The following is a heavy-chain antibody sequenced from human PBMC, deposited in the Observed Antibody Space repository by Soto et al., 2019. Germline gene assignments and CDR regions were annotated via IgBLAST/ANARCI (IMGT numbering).Heavy chain of an antibody. CDR2: INHSGST. J-gene: IGHJ6*03. D-gene: IGHD4-17*01. CDR1: GGSFSGYY. V-gene: IGHV4-34*01. CDR3: ARGRGGVTTRYYYYMDV. Sequence: SETLSLTCAVYGGSFSGYYWSWIRQPPGKGLEWIGEINHSGSTNYNPSLKSRVTISVDTSKNQFSLKLSSVTAADTAVYYCARGRGGVTTRYYYYMDVWGKGTTVTVSS.